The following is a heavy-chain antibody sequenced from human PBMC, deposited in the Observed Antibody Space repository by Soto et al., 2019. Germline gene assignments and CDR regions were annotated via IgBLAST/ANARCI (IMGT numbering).Heavy chain of an antibody. Sequence: QVQLVESGGGVVRPGMSLSLSCAASGFTFCSYGMRWVRQAPGKGLDWMAVIAHDGSNQYYTDSVIGRLTTSRDNSKNTLHLQMHSLRPEGTALYFCAMSRVGSSQYEADSWCQGTLVTVSS. CDR1: GFTFCSYG. CDR3: AMSRVGSSQYEADS. CDR2: IAHDGSNQ. J-gene: IGHJ4*02. V-gene: IGHV3-30*03. D-gene: IGHD6-13*01.